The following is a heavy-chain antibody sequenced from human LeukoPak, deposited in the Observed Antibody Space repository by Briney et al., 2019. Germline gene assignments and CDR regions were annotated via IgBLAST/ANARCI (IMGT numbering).Heavy chain of an antibody. D-gene: IGHD3-10*01. Sequence: GESLKISCKGSGYSFTSYWIGWVRQMPGKGLEWMGIIYPCDSDTRYSPSFQGQVTISADKSISTAYLQWSSLKASDTAMYYCARPSSNYYGSGSYYNVVAFDIWGQGTMVTVSS. CDR3: ARPSSNYYGSGSYYNVVAFDI. J-gene: IGHJ3*02. CDR2: IYPCDSDT. V-gene: IGHV5-51*01. CDR1: GYSFTSYW.